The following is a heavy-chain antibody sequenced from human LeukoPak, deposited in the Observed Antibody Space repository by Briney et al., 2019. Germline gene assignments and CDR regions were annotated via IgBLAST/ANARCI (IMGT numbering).Heavy chain of an antibody. J-gene: IGHJ4*02. CDR1: GFTFSSYG. D-gene: IGHD6-13*01. CDR2: ISYDGSNK. V-gene: IGHV3-30*18. Sequence: SGGSLRLSCAASGFTFSSYGMHWVRQAPGKGLEWVAVISYDGSNKYYAHSVKGRFTISRDNSKNTLYLQMNSLRAEDTAVYYCAKDRYSSSWYFDYWGQGTLVTVSS. CDR3: AKDRYSSSWYFDY.